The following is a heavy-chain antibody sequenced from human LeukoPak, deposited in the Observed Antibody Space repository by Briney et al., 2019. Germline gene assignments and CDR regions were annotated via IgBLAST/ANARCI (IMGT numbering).Heavy chain of an antibody. V-gene: IGHV3-30-3*01. CDR2: ISYDGSNK. J-gene: IGHJ5*02. D-gene: IGHD6-19*01. CDR1: GFTFSSYV. CDR3: ARAVAGFNWFDP. Sequence: GGSLRLSCAASGFTFSSYVMHWVRQAPGKGLEWVAVISYDGSNKYYADSVKGRFTISRDNSKNTLYLQMNSLRAEDTAVYYCARAVAGFNWFDPWGQGTLVTVSS.